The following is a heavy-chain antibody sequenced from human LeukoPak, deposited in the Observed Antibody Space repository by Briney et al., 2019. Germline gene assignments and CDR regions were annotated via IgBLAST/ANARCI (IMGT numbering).Heavy chain of an antibody. V-gene: IGHV4-59*01. CDR3: ASALGGYYDSSGYYFKSWYFDL. J-gene: IGHJ2*01. D-gene: IGHD3-22*01. Sequence: SETLSLTCTVSGGSISSYYWSWIRQPPGKGLEWIGYIYYSGSTSYNPSLKSRVTISVDTSKNQFSLKLSSVTAADTAVYYCASALGGYYDSSGYYFKSWYFDLWGRGTLVTVSS. CDR1: GGSISSYY. CDR2: IYYSGST.